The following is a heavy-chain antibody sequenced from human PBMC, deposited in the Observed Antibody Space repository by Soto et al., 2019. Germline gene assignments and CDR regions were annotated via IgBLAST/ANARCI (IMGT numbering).Heavy chain of an antibody. Sequence: EVHLVESGGGLVKPGGSLRLTCAGYGFSFSDYTMNWVRQAPGKGLEWVSSISRGSDYIFYADTVKGRVTISRDNARNSLDLQMSSLRAEDTAVYYCAKDSGCVNNACAYDPWGQGTLVSVSS. J-gene: IGHJ5*02. CDR1: GFSFSDYT. V-gene: IGHV3-21*01. D-gene: IGHD1-20*01. CDR3: AKDSGCVNNACAYDP. CDR2: ISRGSDYI.